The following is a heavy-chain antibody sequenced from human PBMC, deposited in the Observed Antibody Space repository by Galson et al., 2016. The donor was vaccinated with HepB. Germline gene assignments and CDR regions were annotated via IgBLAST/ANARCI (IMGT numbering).Heavy chain of an antibody. D-gene: IGHD6-13*01. Sequence: SLRLSCAVSKFIFRGFWMQWVRQAPGEGLKWVSRINGDGSTTVYADSVKGRFTISRDNAKSIPFLQMTSLRAEDTAVYFCSRDRNFAADTWGQGTLVTVSS. CDR3: SRDRNFAADT. V-gene: IGHV3-74*01. J-gene: IGHJ5*02. CDR2: INGDGSTT. CDR1: KFIFRGFW.